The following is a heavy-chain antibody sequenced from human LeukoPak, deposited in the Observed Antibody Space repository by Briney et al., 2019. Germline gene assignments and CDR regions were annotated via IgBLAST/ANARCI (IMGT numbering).Heavy chain of an antibody. Sequence: SETLALTCAVYGGSFSGYYWSWIRQPPGKGLEWIGEINHSGSTNYNPSLKSRVTISVDTSKNQFSLKLSSVTAADTAVYYCASTYGSGTFDYWGQGTLVTVSS. CDR1: GGSFSGYY. CDR3: ASTYGSGTFDY. V-gene: IGHV4-34*01. J-gene: IGHJ4*02. CDR2: INHSGST. D-gene: IGHD3-10*01.